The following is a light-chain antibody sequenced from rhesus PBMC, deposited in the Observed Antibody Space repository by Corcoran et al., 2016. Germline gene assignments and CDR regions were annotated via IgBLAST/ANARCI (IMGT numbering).Light chain of an antibody. CDR1: QGISSY. J-gene: IGKJ3*01. CDR2: AAS. Sequence: DIQMTQSPSPLSASVGDTVTITCRARQGISSYLNWFQQKPGKAPKLLIYAASSLESGVPSRFSGSGSGTVFTLTISSLQPEDFAVYYCLQHNSYPPTFGPGTKLDIK. CDR3: LQHNSYPPT. V-gene: IGKV1-28*03.